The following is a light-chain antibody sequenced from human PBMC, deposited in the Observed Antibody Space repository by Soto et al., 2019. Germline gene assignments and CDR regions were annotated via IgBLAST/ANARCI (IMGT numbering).Light chain of an antibody. J-gene: IGKJ4*01. CDR2: LGS. V-gene: IGKV2-28*01. Sequence: DIVMTQSPLSLPVTPGEPASISCRSSQSLLHSNGYDYLDWYLQKPGQSPQLLIYLGSNRASGVPDRFSGSVSGSDFTLKISIVEAEDVGVYYCMQALQTPGTFGGGTKVEIK. CDR3: MQALQTPGT. CDR1: QSLLHSNGYDY.